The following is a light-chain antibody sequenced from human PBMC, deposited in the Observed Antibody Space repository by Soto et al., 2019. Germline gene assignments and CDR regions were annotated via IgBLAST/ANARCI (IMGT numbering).Light chain of an antibody. CDR2: AAS. CDR3: QHYNSYSEA. J-gene: IGKJ1*01. CDR1: QGIAGW. Sequence: DIQMTQSPSSVSASVGDRVTITCRASQGIAGWLAWYQQKPGKAPKLLIYAASSLQGGVPSRFSGSGSGTDFTLTINNLQPEDFATYYCQHYNSYSEAFGQGTKVELK. V-gene: IGKV1D-12*01.